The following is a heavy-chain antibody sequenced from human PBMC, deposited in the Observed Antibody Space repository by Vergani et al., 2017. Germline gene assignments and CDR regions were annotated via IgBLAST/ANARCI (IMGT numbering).Heavy chain of an antibody. J-gene: IGHJ6*02. D-gene: IGHD3-10*01. CDR2: ISSSSSYI. CDR1: GFTFSSYS. CDR3: ARDFLVSPYGSGRGMDV. V-gene: IGHV3-21*01. Sequence: EVQLVESGGGLVKPGGSLRLSCAASGFTFSSYSMNWVRQAPGKGLEWVSSISSSSSYIYYADSVKGRFTISRDNAKNSLYLQMNSLRAEDTAVYYCARDFLVSPYGSGRGMDVWGQGTTVTVSS.